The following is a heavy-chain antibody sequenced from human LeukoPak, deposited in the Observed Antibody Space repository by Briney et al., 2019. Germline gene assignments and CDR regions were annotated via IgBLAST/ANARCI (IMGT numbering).Heavy chain of an antibody. CDR3: ASRSGYTGFGY. CDR1: GFTFSSYW. V-gene: IGHV3-7*01. Sequence: GGSLRLSCATSGFTFSSYWMSWVRQAPGKGLEWVANIKQDGSEKHYVDSVKGRFTISRDSAKNSLYLQMNSLRAEDTAVYYCASRSGYTGFGYWGQGTLVTVSS. CDR2: IKQDGSEK. D-gene: IGHD5-12*01. J-gene: IGHJ4*02.